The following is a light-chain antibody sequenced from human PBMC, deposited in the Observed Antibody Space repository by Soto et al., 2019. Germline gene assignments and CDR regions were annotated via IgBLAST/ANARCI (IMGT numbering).Light chain of an antibody. J-gene: IGLJ2*01. V-gene: IGLV1-40*01. CDR3: CSYAGSYTVV. CDR1: SSNIGAGYD. Sequence: QAVVTQPPSVSGAPGQRVTISCTGSSSNIGAGYDVHWYQQLPGTAPKLLLYGNTNRPSGVPDRFSGSKSGSSASLAISGLQAEDEADYYCCSYAGSYTVVFGGGTKLTVL. CDR2: GNT.